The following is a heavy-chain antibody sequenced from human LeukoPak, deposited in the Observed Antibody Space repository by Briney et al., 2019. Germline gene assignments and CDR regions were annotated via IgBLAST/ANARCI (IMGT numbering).Heavy chain of an antibody. CDR2: ISSSGRTM. Sequence: QSGGSLRLSCAASGFSFSSYEMNWVRQAPGKGLEWVSYISSSGRTMYYADSVKGRFTISRDNAKNSLYLQMNSLRAEDTAVYYCARGVSSWLYLDYWGQGTLVTVSS. J-gene: IGHJ4*02. D-gene: IGHD3-22*01. V-gene: IGHV3-48*03. CDR3: ARGVSSWLYLDY. CDR1: GFSFSSYE.